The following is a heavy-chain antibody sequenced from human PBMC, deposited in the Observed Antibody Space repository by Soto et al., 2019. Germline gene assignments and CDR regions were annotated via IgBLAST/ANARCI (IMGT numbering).Heavy chain of an antibody. CDR2: IIPILAIA. CDR1: GGTFSSYP. D-gene: IGHD5-12*01. Sequence: QVQLVQSGAEVKKPGSSVKVSCKASGGTFSSYPISWLRQAPGQGLEWMGRIIPILAIANYAQKFQGRVTITADKSTSTAYMELSSLRSEDTAVYYCARDGRDGYPDYWGQGTLVTVSS. V-gene: IGHV1-69*04. J-gene: IGHJ4*02. CDR3: ARDGRDGYPDY.